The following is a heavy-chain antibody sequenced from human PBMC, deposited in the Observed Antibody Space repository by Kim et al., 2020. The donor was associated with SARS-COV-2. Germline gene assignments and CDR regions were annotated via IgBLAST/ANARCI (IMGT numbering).Heavy chain of an antibody. J-gene: IGHJ4*01. CDR1: GFNFRTYG. V-gene: IGHV3-30*03. Sequence: GGSLRLSCVAYGFNFRTYGLRWVRQAPGKGLEWVALISCGAGNEDYADSVKGRFTISRDNSENTVYLQMNSLRPEDSAVYYCVRWYESGSADYCDYWVRGPPLTVLS. CDR3: VRWYESGSADYCDY. D-gene: IGHD3-10*01. CDR2: ISCGAGNE.